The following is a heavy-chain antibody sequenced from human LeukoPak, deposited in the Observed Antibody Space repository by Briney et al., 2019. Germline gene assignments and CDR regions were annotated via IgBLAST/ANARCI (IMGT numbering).Heavy chain of an antibody. CDR2: INWNGGST. V-gene: IGHV3-20*04. CDR1: GFTFDDYG. Sequence: GGSLRLSCAASGFTFDDYGMSWVRQAPGKGLEWVSGINWNGGSTGYADSVKGRFTISRDNAKNSLYLQMNSLRAEDTALYYCARNPFLGELSLYVTYFDYWGQGTLVTVSS. CDR3: ARNPFLGELSLYVTYFDY. J-gene: IGHJ4*02. D-gene: IGHD3-16*02.